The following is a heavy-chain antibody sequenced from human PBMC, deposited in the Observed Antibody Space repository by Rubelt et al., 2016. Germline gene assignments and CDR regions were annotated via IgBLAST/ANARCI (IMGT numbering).Heavy chain of an antibody. CDR1: GGSFSGYS. Sequence: QLQLQESGPGLVKPSETLSLTCAVYGGSFSGYSWTWIRQPPGKGLEWLGEIDHSGNTDYIPSLKSRVSISVDTSKKQISLRMSSVTAADTAVYYCARHDTGSFLFDFGGQGTLVTVSS. CDR3: ARHDTGSFLFDF. V-gene: IGHV4-34*01. CDR2: IDHSGNT. D-gene: IGHD1-26*01. J-gene: IGHJ4*02.